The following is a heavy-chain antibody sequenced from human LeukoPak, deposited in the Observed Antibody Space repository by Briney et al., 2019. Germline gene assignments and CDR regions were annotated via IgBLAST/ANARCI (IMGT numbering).Heavy chain of an antibody. CDR3: ARARPPLRVGVKDY. CDR1: GGSISSSSYY. D-gene: IGHD1-26*01. CDR2: IYYSGST. V-gene: IGHV4-39*01. J-gene: IGHJ4*02. Sequence: PSETLSLTCTVSGGSISSSSYYWGWIRQPPGKGLEWIGSIYYSGSTYYNPSLKSRVTISVDTSKNQFSLKLSSVTSADTAVYYCARARPPLRVGVKDYWGQGTLVTVSS.